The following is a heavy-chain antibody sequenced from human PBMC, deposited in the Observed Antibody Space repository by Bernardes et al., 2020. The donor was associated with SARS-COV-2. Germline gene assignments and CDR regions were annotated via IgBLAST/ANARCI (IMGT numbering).Heavy chain of an antibody. Sequence: GGSLRLSCAASGFTFSSYAMHWVRQAPGKGLEWVAVISYDGSNKYYADSVKGRFTISRDNSKNTLYLQMNSLRAEDTAVYYCASYSEGLDPWGQGTLVTVSS. CDR3: ASYSEGLDP. V-gene: IGHV3-30-3*01. D-gene: IGHD2-15*01. CDR1: GFTFSSYA. J-gene: IGHJ5*02. CDR2: ISYDGSNK.